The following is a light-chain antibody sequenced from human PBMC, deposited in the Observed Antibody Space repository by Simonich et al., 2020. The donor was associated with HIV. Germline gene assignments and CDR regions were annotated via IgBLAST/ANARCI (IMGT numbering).Light chain of an antibody. CDR1: SSDVGVYKD. J-gene: IGLJ2*01. Sequence: QSALTQPASLSGSPGQSITISRTGTSSDVGVYKDVSWYQHHPGKAPKLMIHDVNMRPSGVSNRFSGSKSGNTASLTIAGLQAEDEADYYCCSYTSSSNVIFGGGTKLTVL. CDR2: DVN. CDR3: CSYTSSSNVI. V-gene: IGLV2-14*03.